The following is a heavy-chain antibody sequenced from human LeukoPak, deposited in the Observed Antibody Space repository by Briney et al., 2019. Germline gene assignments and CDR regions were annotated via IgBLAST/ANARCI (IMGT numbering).Heavy chain of an antibody. J-gene: IGHJ4*02. Sequence: GVSLRLFCAASGFTFRSSGMGWVRQAPGKGLECVSPITGGGGSTSYTDSVKGRFTISRDNSKNTLYLQMNSLRAEDTAVYYCARGRNTGRQFYFDYWGQGTLVTVAS. D-gene: IGHD5-18*01. CDR2: ITGGGGST. CDR1: GFTFRSSG. V-gene: IGHV3-23*01. CDR3: ARGRNTGRQFYFDY.